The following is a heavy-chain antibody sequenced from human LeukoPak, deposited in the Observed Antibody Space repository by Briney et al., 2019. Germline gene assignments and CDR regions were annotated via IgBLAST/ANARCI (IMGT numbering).Heavy chain of an antibody. V-gene: IGHV4-34*01. CDR3: ASGLRYYDFWSGYSNWFDP. Sequence: PSGTLSLTCALYGGSFTGYYCSWIRQPPGKGLEWIGEINQTGRTNYHQSLKRRASISVDTPKNQFSLKLTSVTAADTPVYYCASGLRYYDFWSGYSNWFDPWGQGTLVTVSS. CDR2: INQTGRT. D-gene: IGHD3-3*01. J-gene: IGHJ5*02. CDR1: GGSFTGYY.